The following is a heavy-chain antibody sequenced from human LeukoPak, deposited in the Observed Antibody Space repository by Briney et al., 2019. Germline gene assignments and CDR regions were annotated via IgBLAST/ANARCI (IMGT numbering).Heavy chain of an antibody. CDR1: GYTFTSYA. Sequence: GASVKVSCKASGYTFTSYAISWVRQAPGQGLEWMGGIIPIFGTANYAQKFQGRVTITADESTSTAYMELSSLRSEDTAVYYCARVGDFWSGYYRPFDYWGQGTLVTVSS. CDR2: IIPIFGTA. V-gene: IGHV1-69*13. CDR3: ARVGDFWSGYYRPFDY. D-gene: IGHD3-3*01. J-gene: IGHJ4*02.